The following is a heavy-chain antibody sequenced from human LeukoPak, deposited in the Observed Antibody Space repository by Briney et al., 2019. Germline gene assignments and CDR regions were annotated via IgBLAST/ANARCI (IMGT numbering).Heavy chain of an antibody. CDR1: GFTFSTYA. Sequence: GGSLRLSCAASGFTFSTYAMHWVRQAPGKGLEYVSFISSNGGDTYYANSVKGRFTISRDNSKNTLYLQMGSLRAEDTAVYYCARGSYYYDSSGPQAGYWGQGTLVTVSS. D-gene: IGHD3-22*01. CDR2: ISSNGGDT. J-gene: IGHJ4*02. V-gene: IGHV3-64*01. CDR3: ARGSYYYDSSGPQAGY.